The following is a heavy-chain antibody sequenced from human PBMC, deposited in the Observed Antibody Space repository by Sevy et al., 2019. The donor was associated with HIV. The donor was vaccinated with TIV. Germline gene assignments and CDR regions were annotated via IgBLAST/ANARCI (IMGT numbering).Heavy chain of an antibody. CDR3: ARDLGYESSVYVPATNY. D-gene: IGHD3-22*01. V-gene: IGHV3-30-3*01. Sequence: GGSLRLSCVASGFSFSTHAIHWVRQAPGKGLEWVAVISYDGSNKYYADSVKGRFTISRDNSKNTLYLQMNSLRAEDTALYYCARDLGYESSVYVPATNYWGQGTLVTVSS. CDR1: GFSFSTHA. J-gene: IGHJ4*02. CDR2: ISYDGSNK.